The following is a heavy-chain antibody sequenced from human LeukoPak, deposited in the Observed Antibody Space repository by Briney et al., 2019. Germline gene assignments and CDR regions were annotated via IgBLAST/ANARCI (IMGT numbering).Heavy chain of an antibody. CDR3: ASLVVPAAMC. V-gene: IGHV1-2*02. CDR2: INPNSGGT. J-gene: IGHJ4*02. Sequence: GASVKVSCKVSGYTLTELSMHWVRQAPGQGLEWMGWINPNSGGTNYAQKFQGRVTMTRDTSISTAYMELSRLRSDDTAVYSCASLVVPAAMCWGQGTLVTVSS. D-gene: IGHD2-2*01. CDR1: GYTLTELS.